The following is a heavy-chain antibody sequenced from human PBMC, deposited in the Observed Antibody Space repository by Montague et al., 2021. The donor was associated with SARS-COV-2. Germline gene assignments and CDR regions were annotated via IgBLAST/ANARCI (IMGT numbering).Heavy chain of an antibody. CDR1: SASTSNDIYY. CDR3: ARQDIQLRFDL. CDR2: SRYGGTS. D-gene: IGHD1-1*01. Sequence: SETLSLTCTVSSASTSNDIYYWGWIRQPPGKGPEWIGGSRYGGTSYYNPSLKSRVTISIDTSKNQCSLTMTAVTAADTAVYFCARQDIQLRFDLWGRGTLATVSS. V-gene: IGHV4-39*01. J-gene: IGHJ2*01.